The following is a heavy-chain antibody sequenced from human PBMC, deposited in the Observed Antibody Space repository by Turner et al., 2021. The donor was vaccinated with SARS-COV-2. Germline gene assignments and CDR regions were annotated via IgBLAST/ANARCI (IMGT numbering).Heavy chain of an antibody. J-gene: IGHJ6*02. V-gene: IGHV3-11*01. CDR1: GFTFSDYY. Sequence: QVQLVESGGGLVKPGGSLRLSCAASGFTFSDYYMSWIRQAPGKGLEWVSYISTSGTTIYYADSVKGRFTISRHNSKNTLYLQMNSLRAEDTAVYYCARDLNYYGMDVWGQGTTVTVSS. CDR3: ARDLNYYGMDV. CDR2: ISTSGTTI. D-gene: IGHD3-9*01.